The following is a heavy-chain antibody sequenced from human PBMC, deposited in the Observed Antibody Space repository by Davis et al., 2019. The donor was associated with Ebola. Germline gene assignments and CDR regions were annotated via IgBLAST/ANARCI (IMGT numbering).Heavy chain of an antibody. J-gene: IGHJ6*02. CDR3: ARNIVVVPAAPYHYYYYGMDV. CDR2: IDWDDDK. Sequence: SGPTLVKPTQTLTLTCTFSGFSLSTSGMCVSWIRQPPGKALEWLARIDWDDDKYYSTSLKTRLTISKDTSKNQVVLTMTNMDPVDTATYYCARNIVVVPAAPYHYYYYGMDVWGQGTTVTVSS. V-gene: IGHV2-70*11. D-gene: IGHD2-2*01. CDR1: GFSLSTSGMC.